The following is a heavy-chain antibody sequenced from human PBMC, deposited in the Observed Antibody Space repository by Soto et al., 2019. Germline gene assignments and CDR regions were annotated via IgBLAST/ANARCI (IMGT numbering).Heavy chain of an antibody. CDR2: INPNSGGT. CDR1: GYTFTGYY. J-gene: IGHJ6*02. CDR3: ARDRIAAAGMSATYYYYGMDV. Sequence: QVQLVQSGAEVKKPGASVKVSCKASGYTFTGYYMHWVRQAPGQGLEWMGWINPNSGGTNYAQKFQGWVTMTRETSISTAYMELSRLRSDDTAVYYCARDRIAAAGMSATYYYYGMDVWGQGTTVTVSS. D-gene: IGHD6-13*01. V-gene: IGHV1-2*04.